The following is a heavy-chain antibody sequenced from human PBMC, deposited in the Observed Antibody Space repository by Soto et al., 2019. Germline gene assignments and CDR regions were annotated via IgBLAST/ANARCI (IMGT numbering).Heavy chain of an antibody. CDR2: IIPIFATA. CDR3: AQCLLGVNYYYGMDV. D-gene: IGHD3-16*01. V-gene: IGHV1-69*05. Sequence: QVQLVQSGAEVKKPGSSVKVSCKASGGTFSSYAINWVRQAPRQGLEWMGGIIPIFATADYAQKFQGRVTITTDESTSTAYMERSSLRSEDTGVYYCAQCLLGVNYYYGMDVWGQGTTVTVSS. CDR1: GGTFSSYA. J-gene: IGHJ6*02.